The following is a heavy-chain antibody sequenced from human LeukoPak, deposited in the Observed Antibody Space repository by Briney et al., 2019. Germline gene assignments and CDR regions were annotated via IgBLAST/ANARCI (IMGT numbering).Heavy chain of an antibody. D-gene: IGHD3-22*01. CDR2: ISGSGGST. V-gene: IGHV3-23*01. J-gene: IGHJ4*02. CDR3: ASHYDSSGLLPLLAY. CDR1: GFTFSSYA. Sequence: GGSLRLSCAASGFTFSSYAMSWVRQAPGKGLEWVSAISGSGGSTYYADSVKGRFTISRDNSKNTLYLQMNSLRAEDTAVYYCASHYDSSGLLPLLAYWGQGTLVTVSS.